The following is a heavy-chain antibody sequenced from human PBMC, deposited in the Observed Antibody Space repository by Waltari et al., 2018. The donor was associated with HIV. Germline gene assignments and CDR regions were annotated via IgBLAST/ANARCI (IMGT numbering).Heavy chain of an antibody. V-gene: IGHV3-33*01. J-gene: IGHJ4*02. CDR3: TRDKQTTGATLDY. D-gene: IGHD2-15*01. CDR2: IWDDGSNK. CDR1: GFTFINYG. Sequence: QVQLVESGGGVVQPGRSLRLSCAASGFTFINYGMHWVRPAPGEGLEWVALIWDDGSNKFYADSVKGRFIISRDNSKNTLYLQINSLRADDTAVYYCTRDKQTTGATLDYWGQGTLVTVSS.